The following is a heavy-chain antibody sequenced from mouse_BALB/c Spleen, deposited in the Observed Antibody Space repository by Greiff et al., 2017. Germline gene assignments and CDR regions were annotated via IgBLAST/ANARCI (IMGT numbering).Heavy chain of an antibody. Sequence: EVNLVESGGGLVKPGGSLKLSCAASGFTFSSYAMSWVRQTPEKRLEWVASISSGGSTYYPDSVKGRFTISRDNARNILYLQMSSLRSEDTAMYYCARKPYYYAMDYWGQGTSVTVSS. CDR2: ISSGGST. J-gene: IGHJ4*01. CDR3: ARKPYYYAMDY. V-gene: IGHV5-6-5*01. CDR1: GFTFSSYA.